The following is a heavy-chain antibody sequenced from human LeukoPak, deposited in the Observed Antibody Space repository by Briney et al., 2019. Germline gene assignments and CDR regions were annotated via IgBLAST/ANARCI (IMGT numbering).Heavy chain of an antibody. D-gene: IGHD1-7*01. CDR1: GFIFNNYA. CDR2: MRRDGNEI. Sequence: GGSLRLSCAGSGFIFNNYAMHWVRQPPGKGLEWVANMRRDGNEIYYLDSVRGRFTISRDNAKNSLYLQMNSLRAEDTAVYYCASSWNYATLNWGQGTLVTVSS. CDR3: ASSWNYATLN. V-gene: IGHV3-7*01. J-gene: IGHJ4*02.